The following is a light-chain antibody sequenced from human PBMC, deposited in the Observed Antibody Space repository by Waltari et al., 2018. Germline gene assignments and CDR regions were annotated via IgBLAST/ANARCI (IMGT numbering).Light chain of an antibody. J-gene: IGLJ2*01. CDR1: SSDVGGYNY. CDR2: DVD. CDR3: SSYAKTLIVV. Sequence: QSALTQPRSVSGSPGQSVTISCTGTSSDVGGYNYVPWYQPRPGKAPTLIIYDVDKRPSGVPGRFSGSKSDNTASLTISGLQTEDEADYYCSSYAKTLIVVFGGGTKLTVL. V-gene: IGLV2-11*01.